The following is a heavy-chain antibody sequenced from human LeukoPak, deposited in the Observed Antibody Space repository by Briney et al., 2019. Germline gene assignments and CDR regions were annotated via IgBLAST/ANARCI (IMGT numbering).Heavy chain of an antibody. CDR2: INHSGST. J-gene: IGHJ5*02. CDR1: GGSFSGYY. V-gene: IGHV4-34*01. D-gene: IGHD3-10*01. Sequence: PSETLSLTCAVYGGSFSGYYWSWIRQPPGKGLEWIGEINHSGSTNYNPSLKSRVTISVDTSKNQFSLKLSSVTAADTAVYYCARHSAPPYGSGSYYNPNWFDPWGQGTLVTVSS. CDR3: ARHSAPPYGSGSYYNPNWFDP.